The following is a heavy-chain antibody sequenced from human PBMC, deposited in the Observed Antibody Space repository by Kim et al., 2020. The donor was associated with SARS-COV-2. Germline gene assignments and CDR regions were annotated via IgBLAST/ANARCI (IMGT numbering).Heavy chain of an antibody. CDR3: AKGGITMVQGVIDY. D-gene: IGHD3-10*01. CDR1: GFTFDDYA. V-gene: IGHV3-9*01. J-gene: IGHJ4*02. Sequence: GGSLRLSCAASGFTFDDYAMHWVRQAPGKGLEWVSGISWNSDSIGYADSVKGRFTISRDNSKNSLYLQMNSLRAEDTALYYCAKGGITMVQGVIDYWGQG. CDR2: ISWNSDSI.